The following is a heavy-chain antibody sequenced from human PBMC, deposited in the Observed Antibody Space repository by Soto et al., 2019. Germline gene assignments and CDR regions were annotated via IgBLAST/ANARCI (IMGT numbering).Heavy chain of an antibody. CDR1: GFTFSSYA. J-gene: IGHJ4*02. V-gene: IGHV3-23*01. Sequence: PGGSLRLSCAASGFTFSSYAMSWVRQAPGKGLEWVSAISGSGGSTYYADSVKGRFTISRDNSKNTLYLQMNSLTAEDTAVYYCANLPSLYYDSSGYYYTDYWGQGTLVTVSS. CDR3: ANLPSLYYDSSGYYYTDY. D-gene: IGHD3-22*01. CDR2: ISGSGGST.